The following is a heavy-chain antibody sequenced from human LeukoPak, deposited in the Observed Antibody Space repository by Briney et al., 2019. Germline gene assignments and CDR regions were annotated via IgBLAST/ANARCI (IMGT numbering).Heavy chain of an antibody. D-gene: IGHD2-15*01. CDR3: ARAAYCSDGACYSERYYYYGLDV. V-gene: IGHV4-31*03. CDR1: GGAIISGAYY. CDR2: IYYTGST. J-gene: IGHJ6*02. Sequence: SETLSLTCTVSGGAIISGAYYWNWIRQHPGKGLEWIGYIYYTGSTYYNPSLRSRVTMSLDRSKNQFSLRLSSVTAADSAVYYCARAAYCSDGACYSERYYYYGLDVWGQGTTVTVSS.